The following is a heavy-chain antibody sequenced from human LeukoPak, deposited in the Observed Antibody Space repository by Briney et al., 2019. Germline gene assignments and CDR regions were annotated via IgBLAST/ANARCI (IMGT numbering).Heavy chain of an antibody. D-gene: IGHD4-17*01. CDR3: ATLPVTHLRGPEYFQH. CDR1: GYTFTSYG. V-gene: IGHV1-18*01. CDR2: ISAYNGNT. Sequence: ASVKVSCKASGYTFTSYGISWVRQAPGQGLEWMGWISAYNGNTNYAQKLQGRVTMTTDTSTSTAYMELRSLRSEDTAVYYCATLPVTHLRGPEYFQHWGQGTLVTVSS. J-gene: IGHJ1*01.